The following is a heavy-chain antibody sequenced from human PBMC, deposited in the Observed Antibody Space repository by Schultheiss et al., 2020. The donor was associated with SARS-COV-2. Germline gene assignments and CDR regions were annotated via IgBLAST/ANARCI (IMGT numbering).Heavy chain of an antibody. J-gene: IGHJ6*02. CDR2: ISWNSGSI. CDR1: GFTFDDYA. Sequence: GGSLRLSCAASGFTFDDYAMHWVRQAPGKGLEWVSGISWNSGSIGYADSVKGRFTISRDNSKNSLYLQMNSLRAEDTALYYCAKALYYYGMDVWGQGTTVTV. V-gene: IGHV3-9*01. D-gene: IGHD3-10*01. CDR3: AKALYYYGMDV.